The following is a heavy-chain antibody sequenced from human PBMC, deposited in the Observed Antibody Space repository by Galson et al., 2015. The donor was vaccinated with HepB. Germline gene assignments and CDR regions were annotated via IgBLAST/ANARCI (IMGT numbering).Heavy chain of an antibody. V-gene: IGHV1-46*01. D-gene: IGHD6-13*01. CDR3: AREGQIAAAPPQRSRNWFGP. Sequence: SVKVSCKASGYIFTSYYIHWVRQAPGQGLEWMGVINPSGGSTSYLQNFQGRVTMTRDTSTSTVYMELSSLRSDDTAVYYCAREGQIAAAPPQRSRNWFGPWGQGTLVTVSS. J-gene: IGHJ5*02. CDR2: INPSGGST. CDR1: GYIFTSYY.